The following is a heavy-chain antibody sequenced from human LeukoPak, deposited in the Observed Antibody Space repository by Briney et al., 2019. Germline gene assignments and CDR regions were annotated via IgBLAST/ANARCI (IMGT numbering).Heavy chain of an antibody. J-gene: IGHJ5*02. CDR3: ARQAVAGAANWFDP. CDR1: GFTFSSYW. V-gene: IGHV3-74*01. D-gene: IGHD6-19*01. CDR2: INTDGSST. Sequence: GGSLRLSCAASGFTFSSYWMHWVRQAPGKGLVWVSRINTDGSSTSYADSVKGRFTISRDNAKNTLYLQMNSLRAEDTAVYYCARQAVAGAANWFDPWGQGTLVTVSS.